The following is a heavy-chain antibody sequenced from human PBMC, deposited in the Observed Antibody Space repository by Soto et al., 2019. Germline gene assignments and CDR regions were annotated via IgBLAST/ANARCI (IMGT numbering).Heavy chain of an antibody. CDR2: IYYTGST. Sequence: QLQLQESGPGLVKPAETLSLTCTVSGGSISTSYYWWGWIRQPPGKGLEWIGSIYYTGSTYYNPSLKSRVILSVDTSKNQCSLRLSSVTAADTPVYYCSGQIGRGSWSLDHWGQGTLVTVSS. D-gene: IGHD6-13*01. CDR3: SGQIGRGSWSLDH. V-gene: IGHV4-39*01. CDR1: GGSISTSYYW. J-gene: IGHJ4*01.